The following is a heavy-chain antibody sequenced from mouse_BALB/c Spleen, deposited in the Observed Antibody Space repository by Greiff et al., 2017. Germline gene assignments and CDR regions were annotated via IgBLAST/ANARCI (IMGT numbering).Heavy chain of an antibody. CDR2: ISSGGSYT. D-gene: IGHD2-1*01. J-gene: IGHJ4*01. CDR3: ARGPYGNFAMDY. V-gene: IGHV5-9-4*01. CDR1: GFTFSSYA. Sequence: EVMLVESGGGLVKPGGSLKLSCAASGFTFSSYAMSWVRQSPEKRLEWVAEISSGGSYTYYPDTVTGRFTISRDNAKNTLYLEMSSLRSEDTAMYYCARGPYGNFAMDYWGQGTSVTVSS.